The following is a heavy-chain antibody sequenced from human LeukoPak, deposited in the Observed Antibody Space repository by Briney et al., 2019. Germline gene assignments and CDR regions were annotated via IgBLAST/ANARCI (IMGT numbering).Heavy chain of an antibody. CDR2: IYYTGST. CDR3: AKEREYCSSGSCHYDLDV. CDR1: GDSMKSYY. Sequence: SETLSLTCTVSGDSMKSYYWTWIRQPPGKGLEWIGYIYYTGSTNYNPSFKSRVTISVDTSKNRFSLKLSSVTAADTAVYYCAKEREYCSSGSCHYDLDVWGQGTTVTVSS. J-gene: IGHJ6*02. D-gene: IGHD2-15*01. V-gene: IGHV4-59*01.